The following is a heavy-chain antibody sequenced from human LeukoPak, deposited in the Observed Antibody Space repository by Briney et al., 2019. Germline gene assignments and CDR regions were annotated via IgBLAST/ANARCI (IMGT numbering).Heavy chain of an antibody. Sequence: PSETLSLTCAVSGGSISSGAYSWSWIRQPPRKGLEWIGYVYYSGGTYYNPSLKSRVTISVDTSKNQFSLNLSSVTAADTAVYFCARDREWLRFAFDIWGQGTMVTVSS. J-gene: IGHJ3*02. CDR2: VYYSGGT. D-gene: IGHD5-12*01. CDR3: ARDREWLRFAFDI. CDR1: GGSISSGAYS. V-gene: IGHV4-30-4*07.